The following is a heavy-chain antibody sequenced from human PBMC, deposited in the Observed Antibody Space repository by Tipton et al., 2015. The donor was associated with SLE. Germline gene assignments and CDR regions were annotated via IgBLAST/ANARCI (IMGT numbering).Heavy chain of an antibody. V-gene: IGHV3-30*04. CDR3: AGSLEWLLYGVDY. CDR1: GFTFSSYA. D-gene: IGHD3-3*01. Sequence: SLRLSCAASGFTFSSYAMHWVRQAPGKGLEWVVVISYDGSNKYYTDSVKGRFTISRDNSKNTLYLQMNSLRAEDTAVYYCAGSLEWLLYGVDYWGQGTLVTVSS. J-gene: IGHJ4*02. CDR2: ISYDGSNK.